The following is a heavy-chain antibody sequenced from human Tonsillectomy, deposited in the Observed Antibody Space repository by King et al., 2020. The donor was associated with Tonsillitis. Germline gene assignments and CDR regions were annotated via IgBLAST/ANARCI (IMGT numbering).Heavy chain of an antibody. CDR3: AKDPSFAQSGALFDN. Sequence: VQLVESGGGLVQPGGSLRLSCAASGFTFSSYAMSWVRQVPGKGLEWVSVISGSGGSTYYADSVKGRFTISRDNSKNTLYLQMKSLRAEDMAVYYCAKDPSFAQSGALFDNWGQGTLVTVSS. V-gene: IGHV3-23*04. CDR2: ISGSGGST. J-gene: IGHJ4*02. CDR1: GFTFSSYA. D-gene: IGHD2-15*01.